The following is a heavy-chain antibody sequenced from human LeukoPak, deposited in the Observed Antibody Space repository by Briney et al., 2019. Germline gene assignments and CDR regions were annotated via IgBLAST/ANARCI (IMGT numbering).Heavy chain of an antibody. CDR3: EKDGYCTNGVSYGYFDY. J-gene: IGHJ4*02. V-gene: IGHV3-30*02. D-gene: IGHD2-8*01. CDR2: IRYDGSNK. CDR1: GFTFSSYG. Sequence: GGSLRLSCAASGFTFSSYGMHWVRQAPGKGLEWVAFIRYDGSNKYYADSVKGRFTISRDNSKNTLYLQMNSLRAEDTTVYYCEKDGYCTNGVSYGYFDYWGQGTLVTVSS.